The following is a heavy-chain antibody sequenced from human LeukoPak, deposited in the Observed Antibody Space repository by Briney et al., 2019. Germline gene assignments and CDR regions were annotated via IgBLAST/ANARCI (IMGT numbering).Heavy chain of an antibody. CDR2: ISYDGSNK. CDR1: GFTFSSYA. J-gene: IGHJ6*02. Sequence: GRSLRLSCAASGFTFSSYAMHWVRQAPGKGLEWVAVISYDGSNKYYADSVKGRFTICRDNSKNTLYLQMNSLRAEDTAVYYCARGPFFSDYHILTGYYGYCGMDVWGQGTTVTVSS. V-gene: IGHV3-30-3*01. CDR3: ARGPFFSDYHILTGYYGYCGMDV. D-gene: IGHD3-9*01.